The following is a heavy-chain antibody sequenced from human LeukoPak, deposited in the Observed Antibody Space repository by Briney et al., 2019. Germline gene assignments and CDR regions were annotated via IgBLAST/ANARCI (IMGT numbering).Heavy chain of an antibody. J-gene: IGHJ4*02. CDR2: IYYSGGT. CDR1: GGSISSYY. CDR3: ARLSSSGSSFDY. V-gene: IGHV4-59*01. Sequence: SETLSLTCTVSGGSISSYYWSWIRQPPGKGLERIGYIYYSGGTNYNPSLKSRVTISVDTSKNQFSLKLSSVTAADTAVYYCARLSSSGSSFDYWGQGTLVTVSS. D-gene: IGHD3-10*01.